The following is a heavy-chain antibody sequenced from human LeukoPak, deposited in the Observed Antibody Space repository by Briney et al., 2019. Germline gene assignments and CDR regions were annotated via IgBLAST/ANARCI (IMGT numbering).Heavy chain of an antibody. CDR1: GFTFGAYA. CDR3: TRVPVPYDYVWGSYRSYYYYYMDV. CDR2: IRSKVYGGMT. V-gene: IGHV3-49*04. J-gene: IGHJ6*03. Sequence: GGSLSLACTASGFTFGAYAVSWVRQAPGKGLGWVGFIRSKVYGGMTGYAASVESRFTISRDDSRTIAYLPMNSLKTEDTAVYYCTRVPVPYDYVWGSYRSYYYYYMDVWGKGTTVTVSS. D-gene: IGHD3-16*02.